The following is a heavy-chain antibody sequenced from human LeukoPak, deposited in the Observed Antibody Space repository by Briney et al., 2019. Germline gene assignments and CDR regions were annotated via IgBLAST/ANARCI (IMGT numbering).Heavy chain of an antibody. V-gene: IGHV4-59*08. D-gene: IGHD2-15*01. CDR1: SDSISPYY. CDR3: ARLPDFRFCSSGSCYFDP. J-gene: IGHJ5*02. Sequence: SETLSLTCSVSSDSISPYYWNWIRQSPGKGLEWIGYISYSGSTDYNPSLKSRVTMSLDTSRDQFFLNLTSVTAADTAVYYCARLPDFRFCSSGSCYFDPWGQGTLVTVSS. CDR2: ISYSGST.